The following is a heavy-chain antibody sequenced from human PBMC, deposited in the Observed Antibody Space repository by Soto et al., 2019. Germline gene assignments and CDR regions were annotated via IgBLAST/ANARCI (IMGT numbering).Heavy chain of an antibody. D-gene: IGHD7-27*01. Sequence: SETLSLTCTVSGDSISTDYWSWIRQSPGKGLEWIGFIYYGGSTNYNPSLKSRVTISVDTPKNQFSLKLSSVTAADTAVYYCAKDWNWGYLFNRGQGTLVTVSS. V-gene: IGHV4-4*08. J-gene: IGHJ4*02. CDR1: GDSISTDY. CDR2: IYYGGST. CDR3: AKDWNWGYLFN.